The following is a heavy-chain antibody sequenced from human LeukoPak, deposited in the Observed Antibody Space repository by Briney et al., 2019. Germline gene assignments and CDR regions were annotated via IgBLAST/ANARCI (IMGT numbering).Heavy chain of an antibody. Sequence: GASVKVSCKASGYTFTTYSVNWVRQAPGQGLEWMGWISGYSGNTNYAQKLQGRVTMTTDTSTSTAYMELRSLRSDDTAIYYCARGYSSGRDYYFDYRGQGTLVTVSS. J-gene: IGHJ4*02. CDR1: GYTFTTYS. CDR2: ISGYSGNT. V-gene: IGHV1-18*01. CDR3: ARGYSSGRDYYFDY. D-gene: IGHD6-19*01.